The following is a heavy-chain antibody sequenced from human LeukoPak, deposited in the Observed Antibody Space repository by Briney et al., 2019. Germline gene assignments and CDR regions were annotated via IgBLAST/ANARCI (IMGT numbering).Heavy chain of an antibody. J-gene: IGHJ5*02. CDR3: ARDRAAAGLNNWFDP. V-gene: IGHV1-69*13. Sequence: SVKVSCKASGGTVSSYSISWVRQAPGQGLEWMGGIVPIFGTADYAQKFQGRVTITADESTSTAYMELSSLRSEDTAVYYCARDRAAAGLNNWFDPWGQGTRVTVSS. CDR1: GGTVSSYS. D-gene: IGHD6-13*01. CDR2: IVPIFGTA.